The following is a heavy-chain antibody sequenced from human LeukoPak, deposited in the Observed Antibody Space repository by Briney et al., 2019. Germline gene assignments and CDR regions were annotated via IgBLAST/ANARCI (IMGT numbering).Heavy chain of an antibody. Sequence: SETLSLTCTVSGGSISSYYWSWIRQPPGKGLEWIGYIYYSGSTNYNPSPKSRVTISVDTSKNQFSLKLSSVTAADTAVYYCARDRTRYSSGWGFDYWGQGTLVTVSS. D-gene: IGHD6-19*01. CDR1: GGSISSYY. CDR3: ARDRTRYSSGWGFDY. CDR2: IYYSGST. J-gene: IGHJ4*02. V-gene: IGHV4-59*01.